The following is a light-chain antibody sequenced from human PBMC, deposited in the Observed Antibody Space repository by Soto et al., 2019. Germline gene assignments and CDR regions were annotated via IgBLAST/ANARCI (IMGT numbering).Light chain of an antibody. J-gene: IGKJ4*01. CDR1: QSVRSW. V-gene: IGKV1-5*01. Sequence: DIQMTQSPSTLSASVGDRVTITCRASQSVRSWLAWYQQKPGRAPKFLIYDASSLESGLPSRFSGSGSGTEFTLTISNLQPDDFATYYCQQYDNYPLTFGGGTKVEI. CDR2: DAS. CDR3: QQYDNYPLT.